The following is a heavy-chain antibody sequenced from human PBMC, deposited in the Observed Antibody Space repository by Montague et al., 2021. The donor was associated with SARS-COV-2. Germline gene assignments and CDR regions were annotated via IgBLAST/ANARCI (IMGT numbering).Heavy chain of an antibody. CDR1: GDSTNSGSYY. CDR3: GRGLVGFAGHWL. V-gene: IGHV4-61*02. Sequence: TRSLTCTVSGDSTNSGSYYWSWLRQPAGKGLEWIGRVYRSGDTNYHPSLESRISISIDTSKNQISLRLTSVTAADTGVYYCGRGLVGFAGHWLWGHGTMVTAS. J-gene: IGHJ3*01. CDR2: VYRSGDT. D-gene: IGHD1-26*01.